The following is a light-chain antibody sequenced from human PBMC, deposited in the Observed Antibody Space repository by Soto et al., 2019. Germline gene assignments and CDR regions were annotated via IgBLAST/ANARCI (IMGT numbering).Light chain of an antibody. V-gene: IGKV3-20*01. CDR1: QRVSSSY. J-gene: IGKJ3*01. Sequence: EIVLTHSPGTLSLSPGERATLSCRASQRVSSSYLAWYQQKPGQAPRILIYGASTRATGIPDRFSGSGAGTDFTRTIRRLEPEDVAVYYWQQYGSSPSVTCGPGTKVDIK. CDR2: GAS. CDR3: QQYGSSPSVT.